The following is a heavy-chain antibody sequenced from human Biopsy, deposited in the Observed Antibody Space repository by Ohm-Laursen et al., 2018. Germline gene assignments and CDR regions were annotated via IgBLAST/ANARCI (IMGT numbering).Heavy chain of an antibody. J-gene: IGHJ4*02. V-gene: IGHV1-2*02. CDR3: ARDKYRSWNYFDN. D-gene: IGHD6-19*01. CDR1: GYTFSGYY. Sequence: ASVKVSCKASGYTFSGYYMHWVRQAPGQGLEWMGWINPDSGVTNYAQKFQGRVTMTRDTSTSTAYMELSRLGSDDTAVYYCARDKYRSWNYFDNWGQGSLVTVSS. CDR2: INPDSGVT.